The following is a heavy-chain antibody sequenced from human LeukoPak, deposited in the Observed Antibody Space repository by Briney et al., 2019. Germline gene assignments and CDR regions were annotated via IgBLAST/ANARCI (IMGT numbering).Heavy chain of an antibody. Sequence: GGSLRLSCAASGFTFSSYAMSWVRQAPGKGLGWVSAISGSGGSTYYADSVKGRFTISRDNSKNTLYLQMNSLRAEDTAVYYCAKDPGYSSGWYIIDYWGQGTLVTVSS. D-gene: IGHD6-19*01. CDR3: AKDPGYSSGWYIIDY. V-gene: IGHV3-23*01. CDR1: GFTFSSYA. J-gene: IGHJ4*02. CDR2: ISGSGGST.